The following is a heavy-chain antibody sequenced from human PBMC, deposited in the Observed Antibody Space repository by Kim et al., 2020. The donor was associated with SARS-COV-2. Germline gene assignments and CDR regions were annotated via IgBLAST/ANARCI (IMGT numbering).Heavy chain of an antibody. CDR3: AREGGLEWLLELSPFDP. V-gene: IGHV4-61*02. D-gene: IGHD3-3*01. CDR1: GGSISSGSYY. Sequence: SETLSLTCTVSGGSISSGSYYWSWIRQPAGKGLEWIGRIYTSGSTNYNPSLKSRVTISVDTSKNQFSLKLSSVTAADTAVYYCAREGGLEWLLELSPFDPWGQGTLVTVSS. J-gene: IGHJ5*02. CDR2: IYTSGST.